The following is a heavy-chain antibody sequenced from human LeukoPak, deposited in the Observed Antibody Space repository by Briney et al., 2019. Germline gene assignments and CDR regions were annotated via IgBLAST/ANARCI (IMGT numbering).Heavy chain of an antibody. J-gene: IGHJ4*02. CDR1: GFTFSSNY. CDR2: IYRSGAT. Sequence: GSLRLSCAASGFTFSSNYMSWVRQAPGKGLEWIGEIYRSGATNYNPSLRGRVTVSLDKSKNQFSLRLNSVTAADTAIYYCARNAGYSDLNYWGQGVLVTVSS. CDR3: ARNAGYSDLNY. V-gene: IGHV4-4*02. D-gene: IGHD3-22*01.